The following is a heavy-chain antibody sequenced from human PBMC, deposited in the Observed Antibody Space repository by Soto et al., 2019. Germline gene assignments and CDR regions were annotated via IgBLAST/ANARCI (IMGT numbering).Heavy chain of an antibody. V-gene: IGHV1-18*01. D-gene: IGHD3-9*01. Sequence: GASVKVSCKAAGYTFTSYGISWVRQAPGQGLEWMGWISAYDGNTNYAQKLQGRVTMTTDTSTSTACMEQRSLRSDDTAVYYCARDRYYDILTGLGDAFDIWGQGTMVTV. CDR1: GYTFTSYG. CDR3: ARDRYYDILTGLGDAFDI. CDR2: ISAYDGNT. J-gene: IGHJ3*02.